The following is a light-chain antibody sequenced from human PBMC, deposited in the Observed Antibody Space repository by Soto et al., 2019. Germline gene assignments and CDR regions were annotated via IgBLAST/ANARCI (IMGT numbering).Light chain of an antibody. CDR3: SSFTSSGTLGV. CDR1: NSDVGGYNY. CDR2: EVT. V-gene: IGLV2-14*01. Sequence: QPVLTQPASVSGSLGQSITISCTGTNSDVGGYNYVSWYQQHPGKAPKLMISEVTNRPSGVSNRFSGSKSGNTASLTISGLQADDEADYHCSSFTSSGTLGVFGGGTKLTVL. J-gene: IGLJ3*02.